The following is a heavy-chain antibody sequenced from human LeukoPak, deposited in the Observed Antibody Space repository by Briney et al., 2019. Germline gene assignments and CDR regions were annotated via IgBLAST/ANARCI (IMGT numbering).Heavy chain of an antibody. CDR2: IDWDDDK. V-gene: IGHV2-70*11. Sequence: ESGPTLVNPTQTLTLTCTFSGFSLSTSGMCVNWIRQPPGKALEWLPRIDWDDDKYYSTSLKTRLTISKGTSKNQVLLTMTNMDPVDTATYYCARNPHRRYYGMDVWGQGTTVTVSS. CDR1: GFSLSTSGMC. J-gene: IGHJ6*02. CDR3: ARNPHRRYYGMDV.